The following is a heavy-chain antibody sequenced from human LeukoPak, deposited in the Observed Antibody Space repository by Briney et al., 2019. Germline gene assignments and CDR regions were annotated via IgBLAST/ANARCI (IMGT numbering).Heavy chain of an antibody. CDR2: ISSSSSYI. J-gene: IGHJ4*02. V-gene: IGHV3-21*04. CDR1: GFTFSSYS. D-gene: IGHD1-26*01. Sequence: GGSLRLSCAASGFTFSSYSMNWVRQAPGKGLEWVSSISSSSSYIYYADSVKGRFTISRDNPKNTLYLQMNSLRAEDTAVYYCARRRMGGKDYWGQGTLVTVSS. CDR3: ARRRMGGKDY.